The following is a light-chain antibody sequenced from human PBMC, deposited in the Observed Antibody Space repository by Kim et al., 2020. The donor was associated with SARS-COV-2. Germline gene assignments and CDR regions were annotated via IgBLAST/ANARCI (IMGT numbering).Light chain of an antibody. J-gene: IGLJ1*01. V-gene: IGLV3-9*01. CDR2: RDS. Sequence: SVALGQTARITCGGNNIGRKNVHWYQQKPGQAPGLVIYRDSNRPSGIPERFSGSNSGNTATLTISRAQAGDEADYYCQVWDSSTYVFGTGTKVTVL. CDR1: NIGRKN. CDR3: QVWDSSTYV.